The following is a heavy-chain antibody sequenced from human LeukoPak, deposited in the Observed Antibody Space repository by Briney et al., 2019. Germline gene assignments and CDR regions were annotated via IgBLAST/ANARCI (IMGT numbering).Heavy chain of an antibody. J-gene: IGHJ4*02. CDR3: ARGGYYDSSGYIDY. CDR1: GFTFSSYD. CDR2: IGTAGDT. Sequence: PGGSLRLSCAASGFTFSSYDMHWVRQATGKGLEWVSAIGTAGDTYYPGSVKGRFTISRENAKNSLYLQMNSLRAGDTAVYYCARGGYYDSSGYIDYWGQGTLVTVSS. V-gene: IGHV3-13*01. D-gene: IGHD3-22*01.